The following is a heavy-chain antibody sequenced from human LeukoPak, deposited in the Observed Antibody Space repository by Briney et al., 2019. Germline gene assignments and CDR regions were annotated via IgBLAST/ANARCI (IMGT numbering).Heavy chain of an antibody. CDR2: INPNSGGT. V-gene: IGHV1-2*02. CDR3: ARDTYYYDSSGYYYVSGFDY. D-gene: IGHD3-22*01. CDR1: GYTFTGYY. Sequence: GASVKVSCKASGYTFTGYYMHWVRQAPGQGLEWMGWINPNSGGTNYAQKFQGRVTMTRDTSISTAYMELSRLRSDDTAVYYCARDTYYYDSSGYYYVSGFDYWGQGTLVTVSS. J-gene: IGHJ4*02.